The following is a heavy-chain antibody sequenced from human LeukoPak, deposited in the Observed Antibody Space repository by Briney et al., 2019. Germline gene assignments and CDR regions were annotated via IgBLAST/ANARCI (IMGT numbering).Heavy chain of an antibody. J-gene: IGHJ6*02. D-gene: IGHD2-15*01. V-gene: IGHV5-51*01. CDR3: ARHGCSDGSCYIYSGMDV. CDR1: GYSYSSYW. CDR2: TYPGDSDT. Sequence: KPGESLKISCKGSGYSYSSYWIGWVRQMPGKGLEWMGITYPGDSDTRYSPSFQGQVTISADKSISTVYLQWSSLRASDTAMYYCARHGCSDGSCYIYSGMDVWGQGTTVTVSS.